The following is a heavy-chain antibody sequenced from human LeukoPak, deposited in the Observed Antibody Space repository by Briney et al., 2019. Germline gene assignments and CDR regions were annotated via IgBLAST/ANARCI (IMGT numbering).Heavy chain of an antibody. V-gene: IGHV3-23*01. CDR3: AKDFHYYDSSGYYYGLFDY. CDR1: GFTFSSYA. J-gene: IGHJ4*02. D-gene: IGHD3-22*01. CDR2: ISGSGGST. Sequence: GGSLRLSCAASGFTFSSYAMSWVRQAPGKGLEWVSAISGSGGSTYYADSVKGRFTISRDNSKNTLYLQMNSLRAEDTAVYYCAKDFHYYDSSGYYYGLFDYWGQGTRVTVSS.